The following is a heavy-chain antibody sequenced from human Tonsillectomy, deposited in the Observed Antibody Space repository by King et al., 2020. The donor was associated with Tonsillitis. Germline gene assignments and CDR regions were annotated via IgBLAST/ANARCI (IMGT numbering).Heavy chain of an antibody. CDR3: ARTYWYDSCAIMGY. D-gene: IGHD3-22*01. V-gene: IGHV3-48*04. CDR2: ITSSSSGI. Sequence: VQLVESGGGLVQPGESLRLSCAASGFTFSSYSMSWVRQAPGKGLEWVSYITSSSSGIYYADSVKGRFTISRDNAKNSLYLQMNSLRAEDTAVYFCARTYWYDSCAIMGYWGQGSLVTVSS. CDR1: GFTFSSYS. J-gene: IGHJ4*02.